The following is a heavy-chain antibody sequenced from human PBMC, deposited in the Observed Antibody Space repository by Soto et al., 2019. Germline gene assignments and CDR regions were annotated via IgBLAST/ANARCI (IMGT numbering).Heavy chain of an antibody. D-gene: IGHD2-2*02. V-gene: IGHV3-21*01. J-gene: IGHJ6*02. Sequence: LRLSCVGSGFTFSTYSINWVRQAPGKGLEWVSSISSRSDIYYADPVRGRFTISRDNAKNSVSLQMNSLRAEDTAVYYCAREYTAWPLAYGLDVWGQGTTVTVSS. CDR3: AREYTAWPLAYGLDV. CDR1: GFTFSTYS. CDR2: ISSRSDI.